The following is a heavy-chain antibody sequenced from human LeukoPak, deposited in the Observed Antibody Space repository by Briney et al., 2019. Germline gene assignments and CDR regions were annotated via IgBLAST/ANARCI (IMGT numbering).Heavy chain of an antibody. Sequence: PGGSLTLSCAASGFTFSDYHMSWIRQATGKGLEWVSYISSSGSTIYYADSVKGRFTISRDNAKNSLYLQMNSLRAEDTAGYYCAREYQLLGGVNWFDPWGQGTLVTVSS. CDR2: ISSSGSTI. V-gene: IGHV3-11*01. D-gene: IGHD2-2*01. CDR1: GFTFSDYH. CDR3: AREYQLLGGVNWFDP. J-gene: IGHJ5*02.